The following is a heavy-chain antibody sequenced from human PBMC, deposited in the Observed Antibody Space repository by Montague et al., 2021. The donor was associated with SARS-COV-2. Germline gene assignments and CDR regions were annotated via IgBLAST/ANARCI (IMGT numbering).Heavy chain of an antibody. J-gene: IGHJ6*02. V-gene: IGHV4-4*02. CDR2: IYHSGSS. Sequence: SETLSLTCAVSGGSMSSSNWRRSVRQTRGKGLEWLGEIYHSGSSNYNPSLKCRVTISVDKSQNQFSLKLSAVTAADTAVYYCARSRGNLQWPFYYYSGMDFWGHGTPVSVAS. D-gene: IGHD6-19*01. CDR1: GGSMSSSNW. CDR3: ARSRGNLQWPFYYYSGMDF.